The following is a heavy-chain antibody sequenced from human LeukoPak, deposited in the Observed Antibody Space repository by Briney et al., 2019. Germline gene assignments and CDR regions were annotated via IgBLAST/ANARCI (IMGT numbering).Heavy chain of an antibody. V-gene: IGHV3-53*01. J-gene: IGHJ4*02. CDR1: GFTVSSNY. Sequence: GGSLRLSCAASGFTVSSNYMSWVRQAPGKGLEWVSSLSENGDNTYYADSVKGRFTISRDNSKDTLYLQMNRLRVEDTAIYYCARHAPIFSFWGQGTLVTVSS. CDR3: ARHAPIFSF. D-gene: IGHD2-8*01. CDR2: SENGDNT.